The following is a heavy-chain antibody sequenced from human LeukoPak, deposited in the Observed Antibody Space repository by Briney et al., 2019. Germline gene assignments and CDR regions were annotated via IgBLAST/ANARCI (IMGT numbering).Heavy chain of an antibody. D-gene: IGHD3-22*01. CDR2: IYYSGST. J-gene: IGHJ4*02. V-gene: IGHV4-31*03. Sequence: SETLSLTCTVSGGSISSGGYYWSWIRQHPGKGLEWIGYIYYSGSTYYNPSLKNRVTISVDTSKNQFSLKLSSVTAADTAVYYCARYYYDSSGYYNGHFDYWGQGTLVTVSS. CDR1: GGSISSGGYY. CDR3: ARYYYDSSGYYNGHFDY.